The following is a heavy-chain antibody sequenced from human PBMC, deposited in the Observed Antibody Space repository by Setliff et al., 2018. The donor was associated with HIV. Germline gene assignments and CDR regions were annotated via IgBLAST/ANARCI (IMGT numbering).Heavy chain of an antibody. D-gene: IGHD3-22*01. CDR2: ISSARSAT. CDR1: GFTFSRYA. V-gene: IGHV3-48*04. CDR3: ASGNHYDTSGNFDLPFGY. Sequence: PGGSLRLSCAASGFTFSRYAMNWVRQAPGKGLEWISYISSARSATDYADSVKGRFTVSRDNARNSLFLEMNSLRADDTAGYYCASGNHYDTSGNFDLPFGYWGQGTLVTVSS. J-gene: IGHJ4*02.